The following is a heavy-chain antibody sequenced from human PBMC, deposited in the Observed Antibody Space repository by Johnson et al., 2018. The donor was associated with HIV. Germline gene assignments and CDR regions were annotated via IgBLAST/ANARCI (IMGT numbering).Heavy chain of an antibody. V-gene: IGHV3-7*01. CDR2: IKQDGSEK. J-gene: IGHJ3*02. Sequence: VQVVESGGGVVQPGRSLRLSCAASRFTFSSYVMHWVRQASGKGLEWVANIKQDGSEKYYVDSVKGRFTISRDNAKNSLYLQMNSLRAEDTAVYYCARGRGDYGLAFDIWGQGTMVTVSS. D-gene: IGHD4-17*01. CDR1: RFTFSSYV. CDR3: ARGRGDYGLAFDI.